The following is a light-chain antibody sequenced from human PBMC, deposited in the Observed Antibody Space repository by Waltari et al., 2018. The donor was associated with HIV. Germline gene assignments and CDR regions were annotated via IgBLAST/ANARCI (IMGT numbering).Light chain of an antibody. CDR1: SSTIGSNY. V-gene: IGLV1-47*01. CDR3: AAWDNSLSAPV. CDR2: RNK. J-gene: IGLJ3*02. Sequence: QSVLTQPPSASGTPGQRVTISCSGSSSTIGSNYVYWYQQLPGTAPKLLIYRNKQRPSGVPDRCSGSKSGTSASLAISGLRSEDEADYYCAAWDNSLSAPVFGGGTKLTVL.